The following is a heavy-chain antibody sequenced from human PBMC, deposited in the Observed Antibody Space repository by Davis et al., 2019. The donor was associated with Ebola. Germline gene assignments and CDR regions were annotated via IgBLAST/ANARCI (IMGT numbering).Heavy chain of an antibody. J-gene: IGHJ6*02. Sequence: GESLKISCAASGFTFSSYSMNWVRQAPGKGLEWVSSISSSSSYIYYADSVKGRFTISRDNAKNSLYLQMNSLRAEDTAVYYCARVLGALNYGMDVWGQGTTVTVSS. D-gene: IGHD3-16*01. CDR1: GFTFSSYS. V-gene: IGHV3-21*01. CDR2: ISSSSSYI. CDR3: ARVLGALNYGMDV.